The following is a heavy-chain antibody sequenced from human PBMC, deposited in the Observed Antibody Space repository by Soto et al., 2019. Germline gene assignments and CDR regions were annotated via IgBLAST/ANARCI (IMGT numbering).Heavy chain of an antibody. V-gene: IGHV4-59*01. CDR2: IYYSGST. CDR1: GGSISSYY. J-gene: IGHJ6*02. D-gene: IGHD3-10*01. CDR3: ARGDPLLWFGEKVYYGMDV. Sequence: QVQLQESGPGLVKPSETLSLTCTVSGGSISSYYWSWIRQPPGKGLEWIGYIYYSGSTNYNPSLKTRVTLSVDTSKNQFSLKLSSVTAADTAVYYCARGDPLLWFGEKVYYGMDVWGQGTTVTGSS.